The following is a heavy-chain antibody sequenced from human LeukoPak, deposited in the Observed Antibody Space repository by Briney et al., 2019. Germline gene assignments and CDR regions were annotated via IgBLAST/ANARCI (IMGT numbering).Heavy chain of an antibody. CDR1: GFTFSSYS. Sequence: GGSLRLSCAASGFTFSSYSMNWVRQAPGKGLEWVSSISSSSSYIYYADSVKGRFTISRDNAKNSLYLQMNSLRAEDTAVYYCARDKAGVKQWLLVYWGQGTLVTVSS. CDR3: ARDKAGVKQWLLVY. D-gene: IGHD6-19*01. J-gene: IGHJ4*02. CDR2: ISSSSSYI. V-gene: IGHV3-21*01.